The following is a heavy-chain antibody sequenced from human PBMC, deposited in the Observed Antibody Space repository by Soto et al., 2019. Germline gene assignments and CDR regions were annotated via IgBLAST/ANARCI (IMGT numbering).Heavy chain of an antibody. Sequence: SETLSLTCTFSCGSISSYYWSWIRQPPGKGLEWIGYIYYSGSTNYNPSLKSRVTISIDTSKSHFSLKLSSLTAADTAVYYCARGPAVAGAGWWFDPWGQGTLVTVSS. V-gene: IGHV4-59*01. D-gene: IGHD6-19*01. J-gene: IGHJ5*02. CDR2: IYYSGST. CDR1: CGSISSYY. CDR3: ARGPAVAGAGWWFDP.